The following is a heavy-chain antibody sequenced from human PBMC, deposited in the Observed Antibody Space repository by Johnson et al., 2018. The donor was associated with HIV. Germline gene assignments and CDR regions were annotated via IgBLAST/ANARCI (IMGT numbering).Heavy chain of an antibody. J-gene: IGHJ3*02. CDR2: ISGSGGST. CDR1: GFTFSSYA. Sequence: EVQLVESGGGLVQPGGSLRLSCAASGFTFSSYAMSWVRQAPGKGLEWVSAISGSGGSTYYADSVKGRFSISRDNAKSSLYLQMNSLRAEYTAVYYCARDPRLVELKIDRRGYAFDIWGQGTMVTVSS. CDR3: ARDPRLVELKIDRRGYAFDI. V-gene: IGHV3-23*04. D-gene: IGHD3-16*01.